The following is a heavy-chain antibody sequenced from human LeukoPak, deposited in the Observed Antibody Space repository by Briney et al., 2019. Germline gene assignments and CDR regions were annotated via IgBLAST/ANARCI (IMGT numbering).Heavy chain of an antibody. CDR2: IKQDGSEK. V-gene: IGHV3-7*05. J-gene: IGHJ4*02. CDR3: AAGTAADY. Sequence: PGGSLRLSCAASGFTFSSYLMSWVRQPPGKGLEWVANIKQDGSEKYYVDSVKGRFTISRDNAKNLLYLQMNDLRVEDTAVYYCAAGTAADYWGQGTLVIVSS. D-gene: IGHD6-25*01. CDR1: GFTFSSYL.